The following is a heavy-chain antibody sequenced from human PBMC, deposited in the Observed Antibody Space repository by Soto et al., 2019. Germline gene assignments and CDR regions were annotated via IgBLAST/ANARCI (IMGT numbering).Heavy chain of an antibody. CDR3: ARQITLNYDFWSGYSYYFDY. V-gene: IGHV4-59*08. CDR2: IYYSGST. J-gene: IGHJ4*02. D-gene: IGHD3-3*01. Sequence: QVQLQESGPGLVKPSETLSLTCTVSGGSISSYYWSWIRQPPGKGLEWIGYIYYSGSTNYNPSLKSRFTISVDTSKNQFSLKLSSVTAADTAVYYCARQITLNYDFWSGYSYYFDYWGQGTLVTVSS. CDR1: GGSISSYY.